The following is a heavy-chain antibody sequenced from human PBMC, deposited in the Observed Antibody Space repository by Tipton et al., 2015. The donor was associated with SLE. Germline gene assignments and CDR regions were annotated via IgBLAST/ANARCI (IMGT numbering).Heavy chain of an antibody. V-gene: IGHV4-39*07. CDR2: VYYTGNT. J-gene: IGHJ3*02. D-gene: IGHD3-16*02. CDR1: GDSISSTSYY. CDR3: ARGMGVIQSWYAFDI. Sequence: GLVKPSETLSLTCIVSGDSISSTSYYWGWIRQPPGKGLEWVGTVYYTGNTFYNPSLKSRVTISGDTPKNQFSLRLGSVTAADTAVYYCARGMGVIQSWYAFDIWGQGTMVTVSS.